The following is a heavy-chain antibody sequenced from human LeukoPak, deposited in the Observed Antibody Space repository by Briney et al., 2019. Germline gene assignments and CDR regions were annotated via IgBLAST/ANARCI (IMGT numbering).Heavy chain of an antibody. CDR2: IYSGDSDT. CDR1: GYSFTSYW. D-gene: IGHD1-26*01. J-gene: IGHJ3*02. Sequence: GESLKISCKGSGYSFTSYWIGWVRPMPGKGLEWMGIIYSGDSDTRYSPSFQGHVTFSADKSISTAYLQWSSLQASDTAMYYCARREYSGSQQDAFDIWGQGTMVTVSS. CDR3: ARREYSGSQQDAFDI. V-gene: IGHV5-51*01.